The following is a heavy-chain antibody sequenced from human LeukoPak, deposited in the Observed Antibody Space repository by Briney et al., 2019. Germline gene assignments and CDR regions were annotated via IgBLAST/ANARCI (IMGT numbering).Heavy chain of an antibody. Sequence: ASVKVSCKAFGYTFTSNYMHWVRQAPGQGPEWMGVISPSGGSTTYAQKFQGRVTLTRDMSTSTVYMELSSLRSEDTAVYYCAREWGVGAHPLFDYWGQGTLVTVSS. J-gene: IGHJ4*02. CDR3: AREWGVGAHPLFDY. D-gene: IGHD1-26*01. CDR2: ISPSGGST. V-gene: IGHV1-46*01. CDR1: GYTFTSNY.